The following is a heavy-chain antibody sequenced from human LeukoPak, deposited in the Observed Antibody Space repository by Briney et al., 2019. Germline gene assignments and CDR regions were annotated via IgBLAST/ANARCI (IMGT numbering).Heavy chain of an antibody. CDR1: GGSISSSSYY. D-gene: IGHD1-1*01. J-gene: IGHJ4*02. Sequence: SETLSLTCTVSGGSISSSSYYWGWIRQPPGKGLEWIGSIYYSGSTYYNPSLKSRVTISVDTSKNQFSLKLSSVTAADTAVYYCARDRVTAGPPGLDWGQGTLVTVSS. V-gene: IGHV4-39*07. CDR3: ARDRVTAGPPGLD. CDR2: IYYSGST.